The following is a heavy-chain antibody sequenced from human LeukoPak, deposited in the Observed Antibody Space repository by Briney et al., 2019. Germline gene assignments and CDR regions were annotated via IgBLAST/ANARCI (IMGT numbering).Heavy chain of an antibody. CDR1: GFTFSSYT. D-gene: IGHD7-27*01. CDR2: ISSSSSYI. CDR3: ARDRKVWGAFDI. J-gene: IGHJ3*02. V-gene: IGHV3-21*01. Sequence: TGGSLRLSCAASGFTFSSYTMNWVRQAPGKGLEWVSSISSSSSYIYYADSVRGRFTISRDNAKNSLYLQMNSLRAEDTAVYYCARDRKVWGAFDIWGQGTMVTVS.